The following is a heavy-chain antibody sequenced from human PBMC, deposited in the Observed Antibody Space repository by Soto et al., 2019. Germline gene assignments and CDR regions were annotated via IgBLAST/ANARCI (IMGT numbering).Heavy chain of an antibody. V-gene: IGHV3-30-3*01. CDR3: ARGYCSRPSCSHFDC. D-gene: IGHD2-2*01. CDR1: GFTFSSYA. CDR2: MSYDGSNK. Sequence: GGSLRLSCAASGFTFSSYAVHWVRQAPGKGLEWVAVMSYDGSNKYYADSVKGRFTTSSDNSKNTLYLQMNSLGTEDTAVYYCARGYCSRPSCSHFDCWGQGTLVTVSS. J-gene: IGHJ4*02.